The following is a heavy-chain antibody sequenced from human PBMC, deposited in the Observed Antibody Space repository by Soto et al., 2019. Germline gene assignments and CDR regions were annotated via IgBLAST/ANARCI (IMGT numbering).Heavy chain of an antibody. D-gene: IGHD6-13*01. CDR2: INPNGGST. J-gene: IGHJ4*02. Sequence: QVHLVQSGAGVKKPGASVKVSCTASGYIFINYYIHWVRQAPGQGLEWMGIINPNGGSTNYAQKFRGRFTMARDTSTNTVYMDLSSLRSDDTAVYYCARDLEAADYWGQGTLVTVSS. CDR1: GYIFINYY. CDR3: ARDLEAADY. V-gene: IGHV1-46*01.